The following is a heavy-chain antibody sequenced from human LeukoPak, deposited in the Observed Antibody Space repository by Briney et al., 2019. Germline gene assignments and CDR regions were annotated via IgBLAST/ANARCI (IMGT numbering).Heavy chain of an antibody. D-gene: IGHD6-19*01. CDR3: ARAGYSFIAVAGRPFDY. J-gene: IGHJ4*02. CDR2: INPNSGGT. V-gene: IGHV1-2*02. Sequence: ASVKVSCKASGYTFTGYYMHWVRQAPGQGLEWMGWINPNSGGTNYAQKFQGRVTMTRDTSISTAYMELSRLRSDDTAVYYCARAGYSFIAVAGRPFDYWGQGTLVTVSS. CDR1: GYTFTGYY.